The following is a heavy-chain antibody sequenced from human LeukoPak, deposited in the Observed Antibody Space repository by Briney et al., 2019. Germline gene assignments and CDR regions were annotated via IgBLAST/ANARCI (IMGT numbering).Heavy chain of an antibody. CDR3: ASNSYSSSFIYYYYYMDV. Sequence: ASVKVSCKASGGTFSIYAISWVRQAPGQGLEWMGGIIPIFGTANYAQKFQGRVTITTDESTSTAYMELSSLRSEDTAVYYCASNSYSSSFIYYYYYMDVWGKGTTVTVSS. J-gene: IGHJ6*03. CDR1: GGTFSIYA. D-gene: IGHD6-6*01. CDR2: IIPIFGTA. V-gene: IGHV1-69*05.